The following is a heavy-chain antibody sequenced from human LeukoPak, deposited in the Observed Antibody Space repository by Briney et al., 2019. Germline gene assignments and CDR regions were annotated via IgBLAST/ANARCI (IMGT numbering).Heavy chain of an antibody. CDR3: AKVSGGGLYYDGMDV. V-gene: IGHV3-23*01. Sequence: GGSLRLSCAASGFTFNNYAMNWVRQAPGKGLEWVSVISGSGGTTYYADSVKGRSTISRDSSKNTLYLQMNSLRAEDTAVYYCAKVSGGGLYYDGMDVWGQGTTVTVSS. D-gene: IGHD1-14*01. CDR1: GFTFNNYA. CDR2: ISGSGGTT. J-gene: IGHJ6*02.